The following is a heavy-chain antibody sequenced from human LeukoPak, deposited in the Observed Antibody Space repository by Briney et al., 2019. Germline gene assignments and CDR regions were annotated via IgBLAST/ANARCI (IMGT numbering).Heavy chain of an antibody. V-gene: IGHV1-2*02. CDR2: INPNTGGT. CDR1: GYTFTGYY. D-gene: IGHD5-18*01. Sequence: GASVKVPCKATGYTFTGYYIHWVRQAPGQGLEWMGWINPNTGGTEYAQKFQNRVTMTRDTSINTAYLELSRLKSDDTAIYYCAREGDSALDTNWFDPWRQGTLVTVSS. CDR3: AREGDSALDTNWFDP. J-gene: IGHJ5*02.